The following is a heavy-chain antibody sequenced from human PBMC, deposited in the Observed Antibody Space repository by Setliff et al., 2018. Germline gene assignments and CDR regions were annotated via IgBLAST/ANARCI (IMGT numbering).Heavy chain of an antibody. J-gene: IGHJ5*02. Sequence: ASVKVSCKASGNRFTDYFLHWVRQAPGQGLEWMGWINPNSGDTHSAQKFQGXXTMTRXXXXXXXXXXXXXXXXXXTAFYYCVRSGKFXTRFWFDQWGLGTLVTVS. D-gene: IGHD3-22*01. CDR3: VRSGKFXTRFWFDQ. V-gene: IGHV1-2*02. CDR1: GNRFTDYF. CDR2: INPNSGDT.